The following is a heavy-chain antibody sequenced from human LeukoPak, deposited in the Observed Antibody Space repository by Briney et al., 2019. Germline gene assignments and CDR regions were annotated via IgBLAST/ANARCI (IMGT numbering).Heavy chain of an antibody. CDR1: GFTVSSNY. CDR3: TRMATGYPDWFDP. CDR2: IYSGGNT. J-gene: IGHJ5*02. V-gene: IGHV3-66*01. D-gene: IGHD3-9*01. Sequence: PGGSLRLSCAASGFTVSSNYMSWVPQAPGKGLEWVSVIYSGGNTYYADSVKGRFTISRDNAKNTLYLQMNSLRAEDTAVYYCTRMATGYPDWFDPWGQGTLVTVSS.